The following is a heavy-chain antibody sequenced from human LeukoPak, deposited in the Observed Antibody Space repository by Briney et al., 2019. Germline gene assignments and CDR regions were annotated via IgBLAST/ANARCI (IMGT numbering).Heavy chain of an antibody. D-gene: IGHD4-17*01. CDR3: ARGSDYCVNNWFDP. CDR1: GGTFISYA. J-gene: IGHJ5*02. Sequence: SVKVSCKASGGTFISYAISWVRQAPGQGLEWMGRIIPIFGIANYAQKFQGRVTIPADKSTSTAYMELSSLRSEDTAVYYCARGSDYCVNNWFDPGGQGTLVTVSS. V-gene: IGHV1-69*10. CDR2: IIPIFGIA.